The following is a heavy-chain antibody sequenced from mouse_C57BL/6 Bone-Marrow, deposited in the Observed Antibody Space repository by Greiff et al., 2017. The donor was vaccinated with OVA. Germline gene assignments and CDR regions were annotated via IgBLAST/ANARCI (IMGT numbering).Heavy chain of an antibody. Sequence: EVKVEESGGGLVKPGGSLKLSCAASGFTFSSYTMSWVRQTPEKRLEWVATISGGGGNTYYPDSVKGRFTISRDNAKNTLYLQMSSLRSEDTALYYCARPSLGNSLGFAYWGQGTLVTVSA. D-gene: IGHD2-1*01. CDR2: ISGGGGNT. CDR3: ARPSLGNSLGFAY. CDR1: GFTFSSYT. V-gene: IGHV5-9*01. J-gene: IGHJ3*01.